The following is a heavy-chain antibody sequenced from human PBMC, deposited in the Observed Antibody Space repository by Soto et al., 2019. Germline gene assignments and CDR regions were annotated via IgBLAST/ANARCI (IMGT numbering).Heavy chain of an antibody. CDR2: MYNTGST. V-gene: IGHV4-59*01. D-gene: IGHD2-8*01. CDR3: ARDIMGTNYYYYGMDV. CDR1: GGSISSYY. J-gene: IGHJ6*02. Sequence: PSETLSLTCTVSGGSISSYYWSWIRQPPGKGLEWIGYMYNTGSTIYNPSLKSRVTISVDTSKNQFSLKLSSVTAADTAVYYCARDIMGTNYYYYGMDVWGQGTTVTVSS.